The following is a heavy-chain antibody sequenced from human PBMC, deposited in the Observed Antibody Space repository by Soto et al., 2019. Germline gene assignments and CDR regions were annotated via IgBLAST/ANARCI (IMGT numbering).Heavy chain of an antibody. CDR1: GFTFSSYG. Sequence: LRLSWAASGFTFSSYGMHWVRQAPGKGLEWVAVISYDGSNKHYADSVKGRFTISRDNSKNTLYLQMNSLRAEDTAVYYCARVMVYSSSLLYFDYWGQGTLVTVSS. CDR3: ARVMVYSSSLLYFDY. CDR2: ISYDGSNK. V-gene: IGHV3-30*03. D-gene: IGHD6-6*01. J-gene: IGHJ4*02.